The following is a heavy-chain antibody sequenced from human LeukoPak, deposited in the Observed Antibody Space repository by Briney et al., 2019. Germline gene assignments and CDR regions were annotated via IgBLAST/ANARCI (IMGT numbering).Heavy chain of an antibody. CDR3: ARDIAAAGALFDY. D-gene: IGHD6-13*01. Sequence: PSETLSLTCAVSDDSFSSHYWTWIRQPPGKGLEWIGYISYIGSTNYNPSLKSRVTISVDTSKNQFSLKLSSVTAADTAVYYCARDIAAAGALFDYWGQGTLVTVSS. CDR1: DDSFSSHY. CDR2: ISYIGST. V-gene: IGHV4-59*11. J-gene: IGHJ4*02.